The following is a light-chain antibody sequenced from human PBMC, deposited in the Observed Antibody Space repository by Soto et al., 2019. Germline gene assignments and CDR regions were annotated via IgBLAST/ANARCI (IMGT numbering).Light chain of an antibody. CDR3: QQYNIYPT. CDR2: GAS. CDR1: QAIRND. Sequence: AIQMTQSPSSLSASVGDRVTITCRASQAIRNDLGWYQQKPGKAPNLLIFGASNLQVGVPVRFSASGSGTNFTLTISSLQPEDFATYYCQQYNIYPTFGQGTRLEIK. J-gene: IGKJ5*01. V-gene: IGKV1-6*01.